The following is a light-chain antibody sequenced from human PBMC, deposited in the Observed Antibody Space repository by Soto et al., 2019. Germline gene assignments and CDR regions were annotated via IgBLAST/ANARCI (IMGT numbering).Light chain of an antibody. CDR2: DVS. V-gene: IGLV2-14*01. CDR3: SSYTISSTLVV. CDR1: SSDVGGYNY. Sequence: QSALTQPASVSGSPGQSITISCTGTSSDVGGYNYVSWYQQHPGKAPKLMIYDVSNRPSGVSNRFSGSKSGNTASLTISGLQDEDEADYYCSSYTISSTLVVFGGGTQLTVL. J-gene: IGLJ7*01.